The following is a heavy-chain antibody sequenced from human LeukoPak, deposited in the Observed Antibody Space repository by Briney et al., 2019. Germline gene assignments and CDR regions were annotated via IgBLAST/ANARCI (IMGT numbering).Heavy chain of an antibody. CDR3: ERYLAAGYFDL. CDR1: GGSIVSYY. J-gene: IGHJ2*01. CDR2: IYYTGST. D-gene: IGHD6-25*01. Sequence: PSETLSLTCTVSGGSIVSYYWSWIRQPPGKGLEWIGYIYYTGSTNYNPSLKSRVTISVDTSKNQFSLKLSSVTAADTAVYYCERYLAAGYFDLWGRDTLVTVSS. V-gene: IGHV4-59*08.